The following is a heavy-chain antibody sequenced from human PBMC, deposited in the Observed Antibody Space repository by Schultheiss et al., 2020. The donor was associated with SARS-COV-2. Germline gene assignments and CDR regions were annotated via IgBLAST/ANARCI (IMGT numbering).Heavy chain of an antibody. Sequence: ASVKVSCKASGYTFTSYEINWVRQAPGKGLEWMGGFDAEDGETIYAQQFQGRISMTEDTSAATAYMELSSLSPEDTAVYYCARGDDYGVYALDYWGQGTLVTVSS. D-gene: IGHD4-17*01. J-gene: IGHJ4*02. CDR3: ARGDDYGVYALDY. CDR2: FDAEDGET. V-gene: IGHV1-24*01. CDR1: GYTFTSYE.